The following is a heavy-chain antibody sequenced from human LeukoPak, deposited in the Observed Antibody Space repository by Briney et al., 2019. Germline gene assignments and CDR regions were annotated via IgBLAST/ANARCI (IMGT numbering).Heavy chain of an antibody. CDR2: IDISGSA. CDR1: GGSISSYY. CDR3: ARARGDMVRGVISYYYFDY. V-gene: IGHV4-4*07. J-gene: IGHJ4*02. D-gene: IGHD3-10*01. Sequence: SETLSLTCTVSGGSISSYYCSWIRQPAGKGLELVGRIDISGSANYNPSLKSRCTLSVDTSKNQFSLKLSSVTAADTAVSSCARARGDMVRGVISYYYFDYWGQGTLVTVSS.